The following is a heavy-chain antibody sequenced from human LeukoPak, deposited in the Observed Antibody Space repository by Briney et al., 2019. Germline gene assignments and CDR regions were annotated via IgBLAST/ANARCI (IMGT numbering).Heavy chain of an antibody. D-gene: IGHD2-8*02. J-gene: IGHJ5*02. Sequence: PSETLSLTCAVSGGSISSGGYSWSWIRQPPGKDLEWIGYIYHSGSTYYNPSLKSRVTISVDRSKNQFSLKLSSVTAADMAVYYCARAGGTSAENWFDPWGQGTLVTVPS. V-gene: IGHV4-30-2*01. CDR3: ARAGGTSAENWFDP. CDR1: GGSISSGGYS. CDR2: IYHSGST.